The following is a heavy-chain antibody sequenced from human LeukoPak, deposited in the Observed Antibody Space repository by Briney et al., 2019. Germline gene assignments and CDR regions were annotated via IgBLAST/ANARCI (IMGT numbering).Heavy chain of an antibody. CDR2: VHYGGST. CDR1: GGSISGYY. Sequence: SETLSLTCTVSGGSISGYYWNWIRQPPGKGLEWIGYVHYGGSTNYNPSLKSRITISVDTSKNQFSLKVNSVAAADTAVYYCARSTDSLAQLWFGFDYWGQGTLATVSS. V-gene: IGHV4-59*08. CDR3: ARSTDSLAQLWFGFDY. D-gene: IGHD5-18*01. J-gene: IGHJ4*02.